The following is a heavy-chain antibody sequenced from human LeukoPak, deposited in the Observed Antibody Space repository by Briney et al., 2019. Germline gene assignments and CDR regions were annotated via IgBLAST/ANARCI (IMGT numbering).Heavy chain of an antibody. CDR1: GGTFSSHA. Sequence: SVKVSCKASGGTFSSHAISWVRQAPGQGLEWMGRIIPIFGTANYAPKFQGRVTITADKSTSTAYMELSSLRSEDTAVYYCARAGYYDSSSELRVDYWGQGTLVTVSS. CDR3: ARAGYYDSSSELRVDY. V-gene: IGHV1-69*06. J-gene: IGHJ4*02. CDR2: IIPIFGTA. D-gene: IGHD3-22*01.